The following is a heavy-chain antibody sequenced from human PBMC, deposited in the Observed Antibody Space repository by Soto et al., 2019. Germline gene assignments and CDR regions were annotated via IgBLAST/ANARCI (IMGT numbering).Heavy chain of an antibody. CDR2: ITTDASST. D-gene: IGHD3-10*01. Sequence: EVQLVESGGGLVQPGGSLRLSCAASGFTFSSYWMHWVRQAPGKGLVWVSSITTDASSTSYADPVKGRFTISRDNAKNTLYLQMNSVRAEDTAVYYCALLPNKPPHNWGQGTLVTVS. V-gene: IGHV3-74*01. J-gene: IGHJ1*01. CDR1: GFTFSSYW. CDR3: ALLPNKPPHN.